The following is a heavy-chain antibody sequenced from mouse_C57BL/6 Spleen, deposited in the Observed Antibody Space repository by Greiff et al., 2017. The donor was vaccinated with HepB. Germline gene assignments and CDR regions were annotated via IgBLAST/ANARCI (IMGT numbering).Heavy chain of an antibody. CDR1: GYTFTDYY. Sequence: VQLQQSGPELVKPGASVKISCKASGYTFTDYYMNWVKQSHGKSLEWIGDINPNNGGTSYNQKFKGKATLTVDKSSSTAYMELRSLTSEDSAVYYCEEEGYTFAYWGQVTLVTVSA. CDR2: INPNNGGT. CDR3: EEEGYTFAY. J-gene: IGHJ3*01. V-gene: IGHV1-26*01. D-gene: IGHD2-2*01.